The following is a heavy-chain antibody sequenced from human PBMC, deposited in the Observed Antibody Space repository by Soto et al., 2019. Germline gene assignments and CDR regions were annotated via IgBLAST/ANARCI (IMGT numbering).Heavy chain of an antibody. J-gene: IGHJ5*02. CDR1: GASISRYY. V-gene: IGHV4-30-2*01. CDR2: IYHSGSI. Sequence: SDTLSLTCTVSGASISRYYWSWIRQPPGKGLEWIGYIYHSGSIYYNPSLKSRVTISVDRSKNQFSLKLSSVTAADTAVYYCARVPSPWGQGTLVTVSS. CDR3: ARVPSP.